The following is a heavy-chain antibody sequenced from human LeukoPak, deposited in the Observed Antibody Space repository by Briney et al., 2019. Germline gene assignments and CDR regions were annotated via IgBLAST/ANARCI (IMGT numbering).Heavy chain of an antibody. J-gene: IGHJ6*03. CDR3: ARHNGFDRGYYYYMDV. CDR2: VYTSGIT. CDR1: GGFINSYY. D-gene: IGHD3-9*01. Sequence: PSETLSLTYTVSGGFINSYYWSWIRQPAGKGLEWIGRVYTSGITNYNPSLKSRITMSVDTSKNQFSLKLTSVTAADTAVYYCARHNGFDRGYYYYMDVWGKGTTVTVSS. V-gene: IGHV4-4*07.